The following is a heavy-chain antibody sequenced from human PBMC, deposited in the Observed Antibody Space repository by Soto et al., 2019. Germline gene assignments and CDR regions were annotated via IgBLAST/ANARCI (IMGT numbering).Heavy chain of an antibody. Sequence: PGGSLRLSCAASGFTVSSNYMSWVRQAPGKGLEWVATISATGGSTYYADSVKGRFTISRDNSKNTLYLQMNGLRVEDTAVYYCAKDRLAGNFDYWGQGTQVTVSS. V-gene: IGHV3-23*01. CDR2: ISATGGST. CDR1: GFTVSSNY. J-gene: IGHJ4*02. CDR3: AKDRLAGNFDY.